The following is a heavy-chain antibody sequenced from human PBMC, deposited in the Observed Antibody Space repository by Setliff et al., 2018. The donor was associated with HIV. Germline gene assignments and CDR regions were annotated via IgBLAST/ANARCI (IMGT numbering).Heavy chain of an antibody. J-gene: IGHJ6*04. D-gene: IGHD3-10*01. CDR3: VGVPSYYGTGTLWV. CDR2: MFRGGGR. V-gene: IGHV4-59*11. CDR1: WESKINHD. Sequence: PSETLSLTCSVSWESKINHDWGWIRQSPGRGLEWIGSMFRGGGRQFQPSLASRVSISGATSKNQFSLKMTSVTPADTAVYFCVGVPSYYGTGTLWVWDKGITVTVSS.